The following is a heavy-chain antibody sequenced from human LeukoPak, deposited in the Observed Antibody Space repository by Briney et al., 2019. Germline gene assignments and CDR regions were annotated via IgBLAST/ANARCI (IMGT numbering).Heavy chain of an antibody. CDR2: IRYDGSNK. V-gene: IGHV3-30*02. CDR3: AKDSGSYWVDYYYMDV. D-gene: IGHD1-26*01. J-gene: IGHJ6*03. CDR1: GFTFGSCG. Sequence: GGSLRLSCAASGFTFGSCGMHWVRQAPGKGLEWVAFIRYDGSNKYYADSVKGRFTISRDNSKNTLYLQMNSLRAEDTAVYYCAKDSGSYWVDYYYMDVWGKGTTVTVSS.